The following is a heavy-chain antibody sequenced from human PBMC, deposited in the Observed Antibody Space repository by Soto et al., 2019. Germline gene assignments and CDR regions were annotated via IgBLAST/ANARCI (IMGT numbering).Heavy chain of an antibody. D-gene: IGHD6-13*01. CDR1: GFTFSSYG. J-gene: IGHJ4*02. V-gene: IGHV3-33*01. CDR3: ARTSEGGYSSSWYRHKLSY. CDR2: IWYDGSNK. Sequence: GGSLRLSCAASGFTFSSYGMHWVRQAPGKGLEWVAVIWYDGSNKYYADSVKGRFTISRDNSKNTLYLQMNSLRAEDTAVYYCARTSEGGYSSSWYRHKLSYWGQGTLVTVSS.